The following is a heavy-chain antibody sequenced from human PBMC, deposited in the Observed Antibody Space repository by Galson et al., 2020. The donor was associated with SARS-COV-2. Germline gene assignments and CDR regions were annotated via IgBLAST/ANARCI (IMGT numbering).Heavy chain of an antibody. CDR2: IGTAGDT. Sequence: GGSLRLSCAASGFTFSSYDMHWVRQAPGKGLEWVSAIGTAGDTYYPGSVKGRFTISRENAKNSLYLQMNSLRAGDTAVYYCARAHYGGNYYYYYGMDVWGQGTTVTVSS. V-gene: IGHV3-13*01. CDR1: GFTFSSYD. J-gene: IGHJ6*02. D-gene: IGHD4-17*01. CDR3: ARAHYGGNYYYYYGMDV.